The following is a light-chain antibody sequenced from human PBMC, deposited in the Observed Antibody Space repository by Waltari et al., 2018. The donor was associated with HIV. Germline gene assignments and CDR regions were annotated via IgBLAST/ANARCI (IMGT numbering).Light chain of an antibody. Sequence: QTALTQPASVSRSPEPSITFPCTGTSSEVGACNLVSWYQQHPGKAPRLIIYDVSERPGGVSNRLTGCKSGIPDSLPAGGVQAEDGTDYSRCTEGSELVACVIGGGTKLTGL. J-gene: IGLJ3*02. CDR2: DVS. CDR3: CTEGSELVACV. V-gene: IGLV2-23*02. CDR1: SSEVGACNL.